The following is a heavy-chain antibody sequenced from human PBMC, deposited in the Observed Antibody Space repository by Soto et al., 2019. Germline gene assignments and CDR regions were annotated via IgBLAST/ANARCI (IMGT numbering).Heavy chain of an antibody. Sequence: GASVKVSCKTSGGTFSSYPISWVRQAPGQGLEWVGGIIPMFGTANYAQNLQGRVTITADESTSTAYMELNSLRSEDTAVYYCARGYHGGNSYYYYALDVWGQGTTVTVSS. CDR2: IIPMFGTA. V-gene: IGHV1-69*13. CDR1: GGTFSSYP. J-gene: IGHJ6*02. CDR3: ARGYHGGNSYYYYALDV. D-gene: IGHD2-21*02.